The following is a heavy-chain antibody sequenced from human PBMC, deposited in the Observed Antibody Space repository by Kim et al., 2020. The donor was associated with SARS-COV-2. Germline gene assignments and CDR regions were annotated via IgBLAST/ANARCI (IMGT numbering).Heavy chain of an antibody. J-gene: IGHJ5*02. Sequence: SETLSLTCAVYGGSFSGYYWSWIRQPPGKGLEWIGEINHSGSTNYNPSLKSRVTISVDTSKNQFSLKLSSVTAADTAVYYCARKYYYDSSGYQHRSRPNWFAPWGQGTLVTVSS. CDR2: INHSGST. D-gene: IGHD3-22*01. CDR3: ARKYYYDSSGYQHRSRPNWFAP. CDR1: GGSFSGYY. V-gene: IGHV4-34*01.